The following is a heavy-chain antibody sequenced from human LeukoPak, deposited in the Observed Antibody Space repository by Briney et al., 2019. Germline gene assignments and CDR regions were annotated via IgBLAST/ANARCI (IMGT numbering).Heavy chain of an antibody. D-gene: IGHD6-13*01. J-gene: IGHJ4*02. V-gene: IGHV3-30-3*01. Sequence: GGSLRLSCAASGFTFSSYAMHWVRQAPGKGLEWVAVISYDGSNKYYADSVKGRFTISRDNSKNTLYLQMNSLRAEDTAVYYCARESDSSSWSGFFDYWGQGTLVTVS. CDR3: ARESDSSSWSGFFDY. CDR1: GFTFSSYA. CDR2: ISYDGSNK.